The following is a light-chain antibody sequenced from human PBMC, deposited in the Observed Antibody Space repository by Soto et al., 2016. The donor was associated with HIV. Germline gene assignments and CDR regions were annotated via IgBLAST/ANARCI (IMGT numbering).Light chain of an antibody. CDR3: QQFGNKPYT. J-gene: IGKJ2*01. Sequence: DIQMTQSPSTLSASVGDRVTITCRASQSVSHWLAWYQQKSGSAPKLLIYEASILESGVPPRFSGSGSGTEFTLTISSLQPDDFATYYCQQFGNKPYTFGQGTKLEIK. V-gene: IGKV1-5*03. CDR2: EAS. CDR1: QSVSHW.